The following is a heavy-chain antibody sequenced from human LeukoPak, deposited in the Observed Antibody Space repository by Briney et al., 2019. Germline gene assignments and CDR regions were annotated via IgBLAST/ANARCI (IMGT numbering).Heavy chain of an antibody. V-gene: IGHV4-59*01. CDR2: VYYSGNT. Sequence: PSETLSLTCTISGGSISSYYWTWIRQPPGKGLEWIGYVYYSGNTNYNPSLKSRVSISVDTSKNQFSLKLSSVTAADTAVYYCAREPIMGASPNFDYWGQGTLVTVSS. CDR3: AREPIMGASPNFDY. J-gene: IGHJ4*02. D-gene: IGHD1-26*01. CDR1: GGSISSYY.